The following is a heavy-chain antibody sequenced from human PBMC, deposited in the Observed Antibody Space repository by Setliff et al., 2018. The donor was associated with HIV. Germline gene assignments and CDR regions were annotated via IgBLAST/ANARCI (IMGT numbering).Heavy chain of an antibody. CDR3: ARRGNLLEGRQLDS. V-gene: IGHV3-23*01. Sequence: PAGSLRLSCAASGFTFSNHVTNWVRQAPGKGLEWVSAISTSGGAADYADSVKGRFTISRDNSRNALYLQMNRLRAEDTALYFCARRGNLLEGRQLDSWGQGTLVTVSS. D-gene: IGHD1-1*01. J-gene: IGHJ4*02. CDR2: ISTSGGAA. CDR1: GFTFSNHV.